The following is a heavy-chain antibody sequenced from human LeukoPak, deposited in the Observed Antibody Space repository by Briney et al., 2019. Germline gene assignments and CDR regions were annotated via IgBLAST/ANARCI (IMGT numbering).Heavy chain of an antibody. CDR1: GFTFSSYA. CDR2: ISYDGSNK. V-gene: IGHV3-30-3*01. Sequence: GGSLRLSCAASGFTFSSYAMHWVRQAPGKGLEWVAVISYDGSNKYYADSVKGRFTISRDNSKNTLYLQMNSLRAEDTAVYYCARDLTIVVVPAAIPDYWGQGTLVTVSS. D-gene: IGHD2-2*01. J-gene: IGHJ4*02. CDR3: ARDLTIVVVPAAIPDY.